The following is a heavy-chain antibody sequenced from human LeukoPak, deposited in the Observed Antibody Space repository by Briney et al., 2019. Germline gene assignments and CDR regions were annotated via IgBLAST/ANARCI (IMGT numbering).Heavy chain of an antibody. Sequence: AGGSLRLSCAASGFTFSSYEMNWVRQGPGKGLEWVSRITSDGSSTIYADSVKGRFTISRDNAKSTVYLQMNSLRAEDTAVYYCARRRDSGSLQHFDYWGQGTLVTVSS. CDR3: ARRRDSGSLQHFDY. V-gene: IGHV3-74*01. CDR2: ITSDGSST. J-gene: IGHJ4*02. CDR1: GFTFSSYE. D-gene: IGHD1-26*01.